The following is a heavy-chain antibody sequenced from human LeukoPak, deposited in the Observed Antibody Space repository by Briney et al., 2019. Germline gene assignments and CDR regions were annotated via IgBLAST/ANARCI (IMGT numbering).Heavy chain of an antibody. CDR3: AKAGANWFDS. CDR2: ISRSGDNT. D-gene: IGHD3-10*01. J-gene: IGHJ5*01. CDR1: GFTFSGYA. Sequence: GSLRLSCAASGFTFSGYAMSWVRQAPGKGLQWVSTISRSGDNTYYADSVKGRFTISRDNSKNTLYVQMNSLRAEDTAIYYCAKAGANWFDSWGQGTLVTVSS. V-gene: IGHV3-23*01.